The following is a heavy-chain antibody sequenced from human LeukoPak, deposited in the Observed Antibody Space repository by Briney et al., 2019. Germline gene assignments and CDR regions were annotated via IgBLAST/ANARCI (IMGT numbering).Heavy chain of an antibody. J-gene: IGHJ4*02. D-gene: IGHD4-23*01. CDR1: GFTFDDYT. CDR3: ARESGGLDY. CDR2: ISWNSGSI. V-gene: IGHV3-9*01. Sequence: GGSLRLSCAASGFTFDDYTMHWVRQAPGKGLEWVSGISWNSGSIGYADSVKGRFTISRDNAKNSLYLQMNSLRAEDTAVYYCARESGGLDYWGQGTLVTVSS.